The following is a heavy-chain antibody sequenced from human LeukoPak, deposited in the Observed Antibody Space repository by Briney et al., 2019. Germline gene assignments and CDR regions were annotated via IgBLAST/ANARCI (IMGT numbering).Heavy chain of an antibody. J-gene: IGHJ4*02. Sequence: SQTLSLTCALSGDSVSSNSAAWNWIRQSPSRGLEWLGRTYYRSKWYNDYAVSVKSRITINPDTSKNQFSLQLSSVTAADTAVYYCARRRITMIVVAWYYFDYWGQGTLVTVSS. D-gene: IGHD3-22*01. CDR3: ARRRITMIVVAWYYFDY. V-gene: IGHV6-1*01. CDR1: GDSVSSNSAA. CDR2: TYYRSKWYN.